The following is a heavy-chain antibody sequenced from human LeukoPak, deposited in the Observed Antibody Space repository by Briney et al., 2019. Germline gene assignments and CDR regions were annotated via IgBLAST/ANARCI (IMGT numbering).Heavy chain of an antibody. D-gene: IGHD4-17*01. CDR3: ATHTPTDPLDY. Sequence: ASVKVSCKASGYTFTGYYMHWVRQAPGQGLEWMGRINPNSGGANYAQKFQGRVTMTRDTSISTAYMELSRLRSDDTAVYYCATHTPTDPLDYWGQGTLVTVSS. V-gene: IGHV1-2*06. CDR2: INPNSGGA. J-gene: IGHJ4*02. CDR1: GYTFTGYY.